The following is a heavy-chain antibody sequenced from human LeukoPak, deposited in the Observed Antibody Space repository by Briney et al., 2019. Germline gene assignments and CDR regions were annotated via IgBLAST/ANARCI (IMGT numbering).Heavy chain of an antibody. D-gene: IGHD3-22*01. CDR3: AKDRDYYDTGSAFDI. CDR1: GFTFSSYG. Sequence: PGRSLRLSCAASGFTFSSYGMHWVRQAPGKGLEWVAVISYDGSNKYYADSVKGRFTISRDNSKNTLYLQMNSLRAEDTAVYYCAKDRDYYDTGSAFDIWGQGTTVTVSS. V-gene: IGHV3-30*18. CDR2: ISYDGSNK. J-gene: IGHJ3*02.